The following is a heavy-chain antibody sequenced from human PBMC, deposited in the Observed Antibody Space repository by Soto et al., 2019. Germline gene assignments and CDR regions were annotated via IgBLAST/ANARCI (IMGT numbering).Heavy chain of an antibody. Sequence: QVQLQESGPGLVKPSGTLSLTCAVSGGSISSSNWWSWVRQPPGKGLEWIGEIYHSGSTNYNPSLKSRDTISVDKSKNQFSLKLSSVTAADTAVYYCARRLGNWNDVWYFDYWGQGTLVTVSS. CDR2: IYHSGST. D-gene: IGHD1-1*01. CDR1: GGSISSSNW. CDR3: ARRLGNWNDVWYFDY. V-gene: IGHV4-4*02. J-gene: IGHJ4*02.